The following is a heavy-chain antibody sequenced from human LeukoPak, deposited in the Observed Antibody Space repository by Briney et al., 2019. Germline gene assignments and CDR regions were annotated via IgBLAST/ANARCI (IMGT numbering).Heavy chain of an antibody. CDR3: AKDVGDIVVVVAATPVLFSYWFDP. CDR1: GFTFSGYA. V-gene: IGHV3-23*01. J-gene: IGHJ5*02. D-gene: IGHD2-15*01. CDR2: ISGSGGST. Sequence: GGSLRLSCAASGFTFSGYAMSWVRQAPGKGLEWVSAISGSGGSTYYADSVKGRFPISRDHSKNTLYMQMNSLRAEDTAVYYCAKDVGDIVVVVAATPVLFSYWFDPWGQGTLVTVSS.